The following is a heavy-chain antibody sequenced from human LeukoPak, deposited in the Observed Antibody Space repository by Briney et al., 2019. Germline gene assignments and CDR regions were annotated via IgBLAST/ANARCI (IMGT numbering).Heavy chain of an antibody. CDR3: ARGLATAAAY. D-gene: IGHD6-13*01. Sequence: GGSLRLSCAASGFTFSSYSMNWVRQAPGKGLEWVSSISSSSSYIYYADSVKGRFTISRDNAKSSVYLQMNSLRAEDTALYYCARGLATAAAYWGQGTLVTVSS. CDR2: ISSSSSYI. V-gene: IGHV3-21*06. CDR1: GFTFSSYS. J-gene: IGHJ4*02.